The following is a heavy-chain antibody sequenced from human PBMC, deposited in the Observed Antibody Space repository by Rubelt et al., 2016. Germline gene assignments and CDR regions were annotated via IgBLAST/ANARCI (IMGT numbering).Heavy chain of an antibody. V-gene: IGHV1-3*01. CDR3: ARPKGISGNAFDI. CDR2: INAGNGNT. J-gene: IGHJ3*02. D-gene: IGHD2/OR15-2a*01. Sequence: MHWVRQAPGQRLEWMGWINAGNGNTKYSQKFQGRVTITRDTSASTAYMELRSLRSDDTAVYYCARPKGISGNAFDIWGQGTMVTVSS.